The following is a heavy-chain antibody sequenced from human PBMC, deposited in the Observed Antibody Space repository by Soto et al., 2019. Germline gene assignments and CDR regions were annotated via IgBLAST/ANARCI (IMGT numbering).Heavy chain of an antibody. CDR2: INHSGST. D-gene: IGHD3-3*01. CDR3: ARNDFWSGYYTGYYYYGMDV. CDR1: GGSFSGYY. Sequence: AVYGGSFSGYYWSWIRQPPGKGLEWIGEINHSGSTNYNPSLKSRVTISVDTSKNQFSLKLSSVTAADTAVYYCARNDFWSGYYTGYYYYGMDVWGQGTTVTVSS. J-gene: IGHJ6*02. V-gene: IGHV4-34*01.